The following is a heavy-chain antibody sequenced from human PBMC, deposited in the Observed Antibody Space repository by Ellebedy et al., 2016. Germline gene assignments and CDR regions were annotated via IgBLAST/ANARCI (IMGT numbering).Heavy chain of an antibody. CDR3: ARGVVVVIAMRPHYYYYGMDV. J-gene: IGHJ6*02. Sequence: SVKVSCXASGGTFSSYAISWVRQAPGQGLEWMGGIIPIFGTANYAQKFQGRVTITADESTSTAYMELRSLRSDDTAVYYCARGVVVVIAMRPHYYYYGMDVWGQGTTVTVSS. V-gene: IGHV1-69*13. D-gene: IGHD2-21*01. CDR1: GGTFSSYA. CDR2: IIPIFGTA.